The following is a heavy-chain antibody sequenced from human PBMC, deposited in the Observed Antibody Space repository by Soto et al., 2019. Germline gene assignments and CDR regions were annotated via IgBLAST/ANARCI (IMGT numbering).Heavy chain of an antibody. D-gene: IGHD2-2*01. CDR3: AKVASSQSPPYYFDY. V-gene: IGHV3-23*01. J-gene: IGHJ4*01. CDR2: ISGSGGST. CDR1: GFTFSSYA. Sequence: GGSLRFSCAASGFTFSSYAMSWVRQAPGKGLEWVSAISGSGGSTYYADSVKGRFTISRDNSKNALYLQMNSLRAEDTAVYYCAKVASSQSPPYYFDYWGHGTLVTVSS.